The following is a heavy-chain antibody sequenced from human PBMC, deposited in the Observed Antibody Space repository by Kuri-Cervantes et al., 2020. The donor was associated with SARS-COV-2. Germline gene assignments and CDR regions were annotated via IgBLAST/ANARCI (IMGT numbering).Heavy chain of an antibody. D-gene: IGHD6-19*01. J-gene: IGHJ4*02. Sequence: SVKVSCKASGGTFSSYTISWVRQAPGQGLEWMGRIIPILGIANYAQKFQGRVTITADKSTSTAYMELSSLRSKDTAVYYCASGAVADLFDYWGQGTLVTVSS. CDR1: GGTFSSYT. CDR2: IIPILGIA. CDR3: ASGAVADLFDY. V-gene: IGHV1-69*02.